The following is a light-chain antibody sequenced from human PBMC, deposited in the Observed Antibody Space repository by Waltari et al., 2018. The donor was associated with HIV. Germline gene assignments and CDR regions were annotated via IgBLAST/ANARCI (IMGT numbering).Light chain of an antibody. CDR1: ESVTTSH. CDR3: QQYAISPFT. Sequence: EIVLTQSPGTLSLSPGERATLSCRASESVTTSHLAWYQQKPGQAPRLLIYRTSSRAAGIPDRFTGRGSGADFTLTVSRLEPEDFAVYYCQQYAISPFTFGQGTRLEIK. J-gene: IGKJ5*01. CDR2: RTS. V-gene: IGKV3-20*01.